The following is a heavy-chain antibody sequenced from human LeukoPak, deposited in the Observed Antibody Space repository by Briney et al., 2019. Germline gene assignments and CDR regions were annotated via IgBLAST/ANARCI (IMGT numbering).Heavy chain of an antibody. Sequence: ASVKISCKASGYKFSDYYVHWLQQAPGKGLEWMGRVNPKNGETMYVGKLLGRISISADTSTNTVYMELSSLRSEDTAVYYCATPSGSYFGYYYFHWWGQGTLVTVSS. V-gene: IGHV1-69-2*01. CDR2: VNPKNGET. J-gene: IGHJ4*02. CDR1: GYKFSDYY. CDR3: ATPSGSYFGYYYFHW. D-gene: IGHD1-26*01.